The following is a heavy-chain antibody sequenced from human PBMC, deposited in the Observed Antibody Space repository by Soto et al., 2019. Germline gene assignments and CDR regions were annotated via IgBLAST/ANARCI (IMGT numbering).Heavy chain of an antibody. V-gene: IGHV4-38-2*02. CDR1: GYSISSGYY. CDR2: IYHSGST. CDR3: ARDSGSHGRYYYYYYGMDV. J-gene: IGHJ6*02. D-gene: IGHD1-26*01. Sequence: SETLSRTCAVSGYSISSGYYWGWIRQPPGKGLEWIGSIYHSGSTYYNPSLKSRVTISVDTSKNQFSLKLSSVTAADTAVYYCARDSGSHGRYYYYYYGMDVWGQGTTVTVSS.